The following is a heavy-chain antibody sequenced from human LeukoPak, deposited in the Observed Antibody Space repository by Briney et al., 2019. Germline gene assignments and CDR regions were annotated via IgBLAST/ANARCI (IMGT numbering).Heavy chain of an antibody. CDR1: GGSFSGYY. CDR3: ARGEIGDCSSTSCYSSYFQH. V-gene: IGHV4-34*01. Sequence: SETLSLTCAVYGGSFSGYYWSWIRQPPGKGLEWIGEINHSGSTNYNPSLKSRVTISVDKSKNQFSLKLSSVTAADTAVYYCARGEIGDCSSTSCYSSYFQHWGQGTLVTVSS. J-gene: IGHJ1*01. CDR2: INHSGST. D-gene: IGHD2-2*02.